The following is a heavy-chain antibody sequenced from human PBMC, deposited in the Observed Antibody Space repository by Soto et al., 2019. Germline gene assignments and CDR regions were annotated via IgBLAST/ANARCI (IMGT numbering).Heavy chain of an antibody. CDR2: ISPYNGVT. CDR3: ARATYYDILTAYPKHY. CDR1: GYTFTSFG. J-gene: IGHJ4*02. Sequence: ASVKVSCKASGYTFTSFGISWVRQAPGQGLEWMGWISPYNGVTKYAQKLQGRVTMTTDTSTTTAYMELRSLRSDDTAVYYCARATYYDILTAYPKHYCGQGPLVTVS. V-gene: IGHV1-18*01. D-gene: IGHD3-9*01.